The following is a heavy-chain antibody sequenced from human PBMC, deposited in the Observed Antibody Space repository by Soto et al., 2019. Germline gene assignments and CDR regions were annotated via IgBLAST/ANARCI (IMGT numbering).Heavy chain of an antibody. Sequence: QVQLVQSGAEVKKPGSSVKVSCKASGGTFSSYAISWVRQAPGQGLEWMGVIIPIFGLANYAQKFQGRVMITADKSTSTAYMELSSLRSEDTAVYYCATAGDYTGYWGQGTLVTVSS. V-gene: IGHV1-69*17. D-gene: IGHD4-17*01. J-gene: IGHJ4*02. CDR3: ATAGDYTGY. CDR1: GGTFSSYA. CDR2: IIPIFGLA.